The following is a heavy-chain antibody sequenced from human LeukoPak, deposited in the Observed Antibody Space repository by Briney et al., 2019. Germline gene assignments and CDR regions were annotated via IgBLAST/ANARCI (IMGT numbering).Heavy chain of an antibody. CDR1: GFTFSDHY. V-gene: IGHV4-59*11. D-gene: IGHD1-1*01. CDR2: MHYSGDS. CDR3: ARDLELERNRWNYFES. J-gene: IGHJ4*02. Sequence: GSLRLSCAASGFTFSDHYMDWVRQPPGKGLEWIGSMHYSGDSKYNPSLRSRVSLSIDTSKQQFSLRLSSVTAADTAVYYCARDLELERNRWNYFESWGQGALVTVSS.